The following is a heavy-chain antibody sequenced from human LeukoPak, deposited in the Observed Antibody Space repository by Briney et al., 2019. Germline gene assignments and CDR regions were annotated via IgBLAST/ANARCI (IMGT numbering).Heavy chain of an antibody. Sequence: EAAVKVSCKASGYTFTSYSVTWVRQAPDQRLGWVGWMSTYNGKTNYGQKLQGRVTMIRDAFTNTPYMELRSLRSDDTAVYYCARISGVMGPTTPDYWGQGTLVAVSS. D-gene: IGHD1-26*01. J-gene: IGHJ4*02. CDR3: ARISGVMGPTTPDY. CDR1: GYTFTSYS. V-gene: IGHV1-18*01. CDR2: MSTYNGKT.